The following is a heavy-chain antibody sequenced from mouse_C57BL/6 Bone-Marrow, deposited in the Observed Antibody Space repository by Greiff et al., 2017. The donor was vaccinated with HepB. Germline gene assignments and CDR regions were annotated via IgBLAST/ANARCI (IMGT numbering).Heavy chain of an antibody. V-gene: IGHV5-15*01. CDR1: GFTFSDYG. J-gene: IGHJ1*03. CDR2: ISNLAYSI. Sequence: DVKLVESGGGLVQPGGSLKLSCAASGFTFSDYGMAWVRQAPRKGPEWVAFISNLAYSIYYADTVTGRFTISRENAKNTLYLEMSSLRSEDTAMYYCARHRGTTVVGGYFDVWGTGTTVTVSS. D-gene: IGHD1-1*01. CDR3: ARHRGTTVVGGYFDV.